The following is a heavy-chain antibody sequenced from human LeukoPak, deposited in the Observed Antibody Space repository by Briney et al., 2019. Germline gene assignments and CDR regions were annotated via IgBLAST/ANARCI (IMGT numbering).Heavy chain of an antibody. Sequence: PSETLSLTCAVYGGSFSGYYWSWLHQPPGKGLEWIGEINHSGSTNYNPSLKSRVTISVDTSKNQFSLKLSSVTAADTAVYYCARLVSGGIDYWGQGTLVTVSS. V-gene: IGHV4-34*01. CDR2: INHSGST. J-gene: IGHJ4*02. D-gene: IGHD6-13*01. CDR3: ARLVSGGIDY. CDR1: GGSFSGYY.